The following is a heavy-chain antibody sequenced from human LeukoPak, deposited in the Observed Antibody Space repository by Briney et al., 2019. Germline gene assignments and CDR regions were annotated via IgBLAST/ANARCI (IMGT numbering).Heavy chain of an antibody. V-gene: IGHV3-9*01. CDR1: GFTFDDYA. Sequence: PGRSLRLSCAASGFTFDDYAMHWVRQAPGKGLEWVSTIGWNSGSIGYADSVKGRFTISRDNSKNTLYLQMNSLRAEDTAVYYCARGTTYYFDYWGQGTLVTVSS. CDR2: IGWNSGSI. J-gene: IGHJ4*02. D-gene: IGHD4-11*01. CDR3: ARGTTYYFDY.